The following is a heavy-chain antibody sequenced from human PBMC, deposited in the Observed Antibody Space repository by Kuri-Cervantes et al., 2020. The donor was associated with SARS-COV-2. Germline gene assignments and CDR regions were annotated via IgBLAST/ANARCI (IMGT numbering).Heavy chain of an antibody. CDR1: GFTFSSYG. Sequence: GESLKISCAASGFTFSSYGMHWARRALGKGLEWVAFIRYDGSNKYYADSVKGRFTISRDNSKNTLYLQMNSLRAEDTAVYYCARQLALDPFDYWGQGTLVTVSS. J-gene: IGHJ4*02. CDR3: ARQLALDPFDY. CDR2: IRYDGSNK. V-gene: IGHV3-30*02. D-gene: IGHD6-6*01.